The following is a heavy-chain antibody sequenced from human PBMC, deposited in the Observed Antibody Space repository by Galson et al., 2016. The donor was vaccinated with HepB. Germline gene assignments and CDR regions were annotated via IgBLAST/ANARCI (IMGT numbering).Heavy chain of an antibody. CDR3: ARDCSSTSCFDF. V-gene: IGHV4-34*01. Sequence: SETLSLTCAVYGGSFSGYYWSCIRQPPGKGLEWIGEINHSGSTNYNPSLESRVTISVDTSKNQFSLKLTSVTAADTAVDYCARDCSSTSCFDFWGQGTLVTVSS. D-gene: IGHD2-2*01. CDR1: GGSFSGYY. J-gene: IGHJ4*02. CDR2: INHSGST.